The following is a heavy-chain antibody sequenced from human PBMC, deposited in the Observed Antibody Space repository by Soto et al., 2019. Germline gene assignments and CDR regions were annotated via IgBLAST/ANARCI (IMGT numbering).Heavy chain of an antibody. CDR2: ISYDGSNK. J-gene: IGHJ2*01. CDR3: AKIRSGWNYWYFDL. D-gene: IGHD6-19*01. V-gene: IGHV3-30*18. Sequence: QVQLVESGGGVVQPGRSLRLSCAASEFTFSSYGMHWVRQAPGKGPEWVAAISYDGSNKDYADSVKGRFNISRDNSKNTLYLQMNSLRAEYTAVYYCAKIRSGWNYWYFDLWGRGTLVTVSS. CDR1: EFTFSSYG.